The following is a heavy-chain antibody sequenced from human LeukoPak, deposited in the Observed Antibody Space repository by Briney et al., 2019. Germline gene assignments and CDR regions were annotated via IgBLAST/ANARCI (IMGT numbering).Heavy chain of an antibody. CDR1: GGSISSYY. J-gene: IGHJ4*02. CDR3: ASGGTDY. Sequence: KPSETLSLTCTVSGGSISSYYWSWIRQPPGKGLEWIGYIYYSGSTNYNPSLKSRVTISVDTSKNQFSLKLSSVTAADTAVYYCASGGTDYWGQGTLVTVSS. CDR2: IYYSGST. V-gene: IGHV4-59*01.